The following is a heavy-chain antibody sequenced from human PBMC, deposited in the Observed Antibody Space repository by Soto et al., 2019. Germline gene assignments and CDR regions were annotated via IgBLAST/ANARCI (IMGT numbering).Heavy chain of an antibody. D-gene: IGHD3-22*01. CDR2: IIPTFGTT. CDR1: GGTFRSYA. Sequence: SVKVSCKASGGTFRSYAISWVRQAPGQGLEWMGGIIPTFGTTNYAQKFQGRVTMTRDTSTSTVYMELSSLRSEDTAVYYCARDSNGPYYYDSSGYLGYFAYWGQGTLVTVSS. V-gene: IGHV1-69*05. CDR3: ARDSNGPYYYDSSGYLGYFAY. J-gene: IGHJ4*02.